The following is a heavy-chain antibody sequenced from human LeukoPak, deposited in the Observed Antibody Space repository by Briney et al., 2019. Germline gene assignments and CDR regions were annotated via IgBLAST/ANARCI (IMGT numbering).Heavy chain of an antibody. CDR1: GFTFSSYT. CDR3: ARDFSLSSGYYPDY. J-gene: IGHJ4*02. D-gene: IGHD3-22*01. V-gene: IGHV3-30-3*01. CDR2: ISYDGSNK. Sequence: GGSLRLSCAASGFTFSSYTMNWVRQAPGKGLEWVAVISYDGSNKYYADSVKGRFTISRDNSKNTLYLQMNSLRAEDTAVYYCARDFSLSSGYYPDYWGQGTLVTVSS.